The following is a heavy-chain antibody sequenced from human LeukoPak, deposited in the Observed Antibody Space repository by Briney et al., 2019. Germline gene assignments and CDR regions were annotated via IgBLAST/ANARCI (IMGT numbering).Heavy chain of an antibody. CDR3: ARAWEAVAGNYGVIDY. J-gene: IGHJ4*02. V-gene: IGHV1-46*01. D-gene: IGHD1-7*01. Sequence: GASAKVSCKASGYSFINYYIHWVQQAPGQGLEGMGIINPSGGSTSYAQKFQGRVTMTRDMSTSTVYMELNSLRSEDTAVYYCARAWEAVAGNYGVIDYWGQGTLVTVSS. CDR1: GYSFINYY. CDR2: INPSGGST.